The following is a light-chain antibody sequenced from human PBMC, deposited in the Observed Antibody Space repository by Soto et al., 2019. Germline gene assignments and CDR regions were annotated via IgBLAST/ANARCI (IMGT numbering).Light chain of an antibody. Sequence: EVVMTQSPLSLPVTLGQPASISCRSSQSLVNSDGNTYLTWFQQRPGQSPRRLIYKVSNRHSGVPDRFSGSGSGTDFTLKISRVEAEDLGVYYCMQGSHWPRTFGQGTKVEIK. CDR1: QSLVNSDGNTY. CDR2: KVS. CDR3: MQGSHWPRT. J-gene: IGKJ1*01. V-gene: IGKV2-30*01.